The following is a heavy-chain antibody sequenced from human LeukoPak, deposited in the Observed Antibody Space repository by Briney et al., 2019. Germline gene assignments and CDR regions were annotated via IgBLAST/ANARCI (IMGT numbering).Heavy chain of an antibody. D-gene: IGHD3-10*01. CDR3: ARAHASGSRDY. CDR2: INPNSGGT. V-gene: IGHV1-2*02. J-gene: IGHJ4*02. Sequence: ASVKVSCTASGYTFAGYYMHWVRQAPGQGLEWMGWINPNSGGTNYAQKFQGRVTMTRDTSISTAYMELSRLRSDDTAVYYCARAHASGSRDYWGQGTLVTVSS. CDR1: GYTFAGYY.